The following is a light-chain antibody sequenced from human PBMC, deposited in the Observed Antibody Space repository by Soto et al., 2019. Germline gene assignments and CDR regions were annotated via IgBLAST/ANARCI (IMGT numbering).Light chain of an antibody. CDR2: GAS. CDR3: QQNGSSRT. CDR1: QRVGSSD. Sequence: EIVLTQSPGTLSLSPEERDTLSCRASQRVGSSDLAWYQQRPGQAPRPLIYGASSRATGIPDRFSGSGYGTDFTLTISRREPEYFAVYYCQQNGSSRTFGQGTKGDIK. J-gene: IGKJ1*01. V-gene: IGKV3-20*01.